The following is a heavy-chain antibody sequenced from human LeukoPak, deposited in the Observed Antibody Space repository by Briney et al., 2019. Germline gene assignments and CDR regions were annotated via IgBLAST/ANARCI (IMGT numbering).Heavy chain of an antibody. CDR2: ISSSSSYI. CDR3: ARDDRSHIDY. CDR1: GFTFSSYS. Sequence: GGSLRLSCAASGFTFSSYSMNWVRQAPGKGLEWVSSISSSSSYIYYADSVKGRFTTSRDNAKNSLYLQMNSLRAEDTAVYYCARDDRSHIDYWGQGTLVTVSS. D-gene: IGHD3-22*01. V-gene: IGHV3-21*01. J-gene: IGHJ4*02.